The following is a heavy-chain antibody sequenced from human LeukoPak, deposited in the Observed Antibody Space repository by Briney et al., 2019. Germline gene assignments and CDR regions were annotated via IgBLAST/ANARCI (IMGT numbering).Heavy chain of an antibody. J-gene: IGHJ4*02. D-gene: IGHD1-26*01. CDR3: ARYSGSYSVPYYFDY. CDR2: IYYSGST. CDR1: GGSFSGYY. V-gene: IGHV4-59*01. Sequence: SETLSLTCAVYGGSFSGYYWSWIRQPPGKGLEWIGYIYYSGSTNYNPSLKSRVTISVDTSKNQFSLKLSSVTAADTAVYYCARYSGSYSVPYYFDYWGQGTLVTVSS.